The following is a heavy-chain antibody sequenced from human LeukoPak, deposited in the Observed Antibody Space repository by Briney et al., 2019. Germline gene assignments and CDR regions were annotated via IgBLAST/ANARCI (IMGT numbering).Heavy chain of an antibody. D-gene: IGHD5-12*01. CDR1: GGSISSGGYS. CDR3: AREVDEVDNWFDP. Sequence: PSQALSLTCAVSGGSISSGGYSWSWIRQPPGKGLEWIGYIYHSGSTYYNPSLKSRVTISVDRSKNQFSLKLSSVTAADTAVYYCAREVDEVDNWFDPWGQGTLVTVSS. J-gene: IGHJ5*02. CDR2: IYHSGST. V-gene: IGHV4-30-2*01.